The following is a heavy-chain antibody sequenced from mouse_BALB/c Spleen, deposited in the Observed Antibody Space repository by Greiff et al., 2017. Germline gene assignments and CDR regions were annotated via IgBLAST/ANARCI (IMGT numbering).Heavy chain of an antibody. Sequence: EVMLVESGGGLVQPGGSLKLSCAASGFTFSSYTMSWVRQTPEKRLEWVAYISNGGGSTYYPDTVKGRFTISRGNAKNTLYLQMSSLKSEDTAMYYCARHNQAMDYWGQGTSVTVSS. CDR3: ARHNQAMDY. J-gene: IGHJ4*01. CDR2: ISNGGGST. V-gene: IGHV5-12-2*01. CDR1: GFTFSSYT.